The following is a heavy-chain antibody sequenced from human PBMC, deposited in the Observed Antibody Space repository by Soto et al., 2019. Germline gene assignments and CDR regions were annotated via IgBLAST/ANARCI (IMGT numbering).Heavy chain of an antibody. V-gene: IGHV3-21*01. J-gene: IGHJ4*02. CDR3: AREDSIIIPAVSDF. CDR1: VLAFNNYG. CDR2: ISKIDYT. Sequence: GPLRPTCTVSVLAFNNYGVNWVRQAPGKGLEWVSSISKIDYTYYSDSVKGRFTISRDNAKSSVSLEMNTLRVENTAVYYCAREDSIIIPAVSDFWGQGTLVTVSS. D-gene: IGHD2-2*01.